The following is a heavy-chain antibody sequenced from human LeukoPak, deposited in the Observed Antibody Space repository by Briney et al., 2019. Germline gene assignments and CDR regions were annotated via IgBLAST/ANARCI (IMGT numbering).Heavy chain of an antibody. J-gene: IGHJ4*01. V-gene: IGHV3-9*01. CDR2: ISWNSGSI. Sequence: PGGSLRLSCAASGFTFDDYAMHWVRQAPGKGLEWVSGISWNSGSIGYADSVKGRFTISRDNAKNSLYLQMNSLRAEDTALYYCAKDSDLQWLGNGDFDYWGQEPWSPSPQ. D-gene: IGHD6-19*01. CDR3: AKDSDLQWLGNGDFDY. CDR1: GFTFDDYA.